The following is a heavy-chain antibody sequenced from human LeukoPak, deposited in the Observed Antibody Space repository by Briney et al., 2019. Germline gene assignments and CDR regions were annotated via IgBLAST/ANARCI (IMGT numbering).Heavy chain of an antibody. CDR3: ARVSSGTRDAFDI. V-gene: IGHV1-69*06. CDR1: GGTFSSYA. J-gene: IGHJ3*02. D-gene: IGHD3-10*01. Sequence: SVKVSCKASGGTFSSYAISWVRQAPGQGLEWMGGIIPIFGTANYAQKFQGRVTITADKSTSTAYMELSSLRSEDTAVYYCARVSSGTRDAFDIWGQGTLVTVSS. CDR2: IIPIFGTA.